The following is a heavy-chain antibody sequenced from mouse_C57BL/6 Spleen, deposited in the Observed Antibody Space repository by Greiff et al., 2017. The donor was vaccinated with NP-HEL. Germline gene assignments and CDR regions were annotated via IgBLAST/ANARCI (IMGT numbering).Heavy chain of an antibody. Sequence: EVQLQQSGPELVKPGASVKIPCKASGYTFTDYNMDWVKQSHGKSLEWIGDINPNNGGTIYNQKFKGKATLTVDKSSSTAYMELRSLTSEDTAVYYCARWGVTTVVPTWYFDVWGTGTTVTVSS. CDR2: INPNNGGT. J-gene: IGHJ1*03. D-gene: IGHD1-1*01. V-gene: IGHV1-18*01. CDR1: GYTFTDYN. CDR3: ARWGVTTVVPTWYFDV.